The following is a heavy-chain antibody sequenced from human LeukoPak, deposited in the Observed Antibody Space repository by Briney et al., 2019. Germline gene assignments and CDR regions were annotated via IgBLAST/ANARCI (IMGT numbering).Heavy chain of an antibody. V-gene: IGHV3-30*18. CDR2: ISYDGSNK. J-gene: IGHJ4*02. D-gene: IGHD6-6*01. CDR1: GFTFSSYG. CDR3: AKDHSSSYFDY. Sequence: GGSLRLSCAASGFTFSSYGMHWVRQAPGNGLEWVAVISYDGSNKYYADSVKGRFTISRDNSKNTLYLQMNSLRAEDTAVYYCAKDHSSSYFDYWGQGTLVTVSS.